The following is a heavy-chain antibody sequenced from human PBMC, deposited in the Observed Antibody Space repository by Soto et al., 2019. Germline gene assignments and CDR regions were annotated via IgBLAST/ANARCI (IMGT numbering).Heavy chain of an antibody. D-gene: IGHD1-26*01. V-gene: IGHV3-23*01. CDR3: AKDRFGIVGPVDY. CDR1: GLIFSDCA. CDR2: ISGSGDKT. J-gene: IGHJ4*02. Sequence: GGSLRLSCAASGLIFSDCAMSRVRQAPGKGLECVACISGSGDKTFYADSVKGRFTISRDNSKNTVSLHMNSLRVDDTAVYFCAKDRFGIVGPVDYWGPGTLVTVSS.